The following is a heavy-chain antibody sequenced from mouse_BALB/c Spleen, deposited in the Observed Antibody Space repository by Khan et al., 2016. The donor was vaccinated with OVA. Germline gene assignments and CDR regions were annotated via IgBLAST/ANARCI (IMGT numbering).Heavy chain of an antibody. V-gene: IGHV3-2*02. J-gene: IGHJ2*01. CDR2: ISYSGNT. Sequence: EVQLQQSGPGLVKPSQSLPLTCTVTGYSITSDYAWNWIRQFPGNNLEWMGYISYSGNTKYTPSLKSRISINRDTSKNQFFLQLNSVTIEDTAPYYCARIKGGDFDYWGQGTTLTVSS. CDR1: GYSITSDYA. CDR3: ARIKGGDFDY.